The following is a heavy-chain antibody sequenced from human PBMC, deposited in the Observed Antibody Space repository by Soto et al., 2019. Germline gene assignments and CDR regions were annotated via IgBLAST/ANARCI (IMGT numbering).Heavy chain of an antibody. Sequence: QVQLVESGGGVVQPGRSLRLSCAASGFTFSSYAMHWVRQAPGKGLQWVAVISYDGSNKYYADSVKGRITISRDNSKNTLYLQINSRSAEDTAVYYCARGYCSSTSCYGAYYYGMDVWGQGTTVTVSS. CDR1: GFTFSSYA. V-gene: IGHV3-30-3*01. CDR3: ARGYCSSTSCYGAYYYGMDV. CDR2: ISYDGSNK. J-gene: IGHJ6*02. D-gene: IGHD2-2*01.